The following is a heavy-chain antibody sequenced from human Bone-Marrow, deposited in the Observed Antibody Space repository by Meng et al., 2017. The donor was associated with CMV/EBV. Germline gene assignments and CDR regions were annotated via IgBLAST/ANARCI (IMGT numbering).Heavy chain of an antibody. D-gene: IGHD1-1*01. J-gene: IGHJ4*02. Sequence: GSLRLSCTVSGGSISSSSYYWGWIRQPPGKGLEWIGSIYYSGSTYYNPSLKSRVTISVDTSKNQFSLKLSSVTAADTAVYYCARPGTHYWGQGTLVTVSS. V-gene: IGHV4-39*07. CDR1: GGSISSSSYY. CDR3: ARPGTHY. CDR2: IYYSGST.